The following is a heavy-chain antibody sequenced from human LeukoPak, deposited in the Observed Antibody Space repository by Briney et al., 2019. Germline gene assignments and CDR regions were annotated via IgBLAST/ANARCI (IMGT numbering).Heavy chain of an antibody. CDR1: GGSISSYY. V-gene: IGHV4-59*01. Sequence: SETLSLTCTVSGGSISSYYWSWIRQPPGKGLEWIGYIYYSGSTNYNPSLKSRVTISVDTSKNQFSLKLSSVTAADTAVYYCARSSPDYYDREGVFDYWGQGTLVTVSS. CDR2: IYYSGST. J-gene: IGHJ4*02. D-gene: IGHD3-22*01. CDR3: ARSSPDYYDREGVFDY.